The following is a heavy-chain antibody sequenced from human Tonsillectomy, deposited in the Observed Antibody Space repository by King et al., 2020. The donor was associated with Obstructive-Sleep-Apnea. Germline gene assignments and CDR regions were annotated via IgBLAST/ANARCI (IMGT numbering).Heavy chain of an antibody. D-gene: IGHD3-22*01. Sequence: VQLVESGGGLVQPGGSLRLSCAASGFTFSSYSLHWVRQAPGKGLEWLSYISSGGTTIYYADSVQGRFTISRDNAKNSLSLQINSLSAEDTAVYFCAREGGYYDSSGHAPIFDYWGQGTLVTVSS. CDR3: AREGGYYDSSGHAPIFDY. J-gene: IGHJ4*02. CDR2: ISSGGTTI. CDR1: GFTFSSYS. V-gene: IGHV3-48*03.